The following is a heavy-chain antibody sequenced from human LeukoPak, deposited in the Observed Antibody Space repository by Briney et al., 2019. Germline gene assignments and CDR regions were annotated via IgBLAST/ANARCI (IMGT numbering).Heavy chain of an antibody. Sequence: AGGSLRLSCAASGFTFSSYSMNWVRQAPGKGLEWVSSISSSSSYIYYADSVKGRFTISRDNAKNSLYLQMNSLRAEDTAVYYCARMGTIFRYYYYYMDVWGKGTTVTISS. V-gene: IGHV3-21*01. CDR3: ARMGTIFRYYYYYMDV. CDR1: GFTFSSYS. J-gene: IGHJ6*03. D-gene: IGHD3-9*01. CDR2: ISSSSSYI.